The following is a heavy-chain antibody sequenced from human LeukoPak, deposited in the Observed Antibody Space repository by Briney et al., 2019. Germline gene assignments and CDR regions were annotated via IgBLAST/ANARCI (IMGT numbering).Heavy chain of an antibody. J-gene: IGHJ4*02. Sequence: GGSLRLSCAASRFTFTTRWMNWVRQAPGKGLEWVAIIKEDGSEKLYVDSVKGRFTISRDNAKNSLYLQMDNLRAEDTAVYYCARDSQDGYNSAFDYWGQGTLVTVSS. V-gene: IGHV3-7*03. CDR1: RFTFTTRW. D-gene: IGHD5-24*01. CDR2: IKEDGSEK. CDR3: ARDSQDGYNSAFDY.